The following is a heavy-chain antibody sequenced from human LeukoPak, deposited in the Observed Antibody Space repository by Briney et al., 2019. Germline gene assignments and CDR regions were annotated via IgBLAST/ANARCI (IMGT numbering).Heavy chain of an antibody. J-gene: IGHJ6*03. CDR3: ARGGDYYYYMDV. Sequence: GGSLRLSCAASGFTFNSYSMNWVRQAPGKGLEWVANIKQDGSEKYYVDSVKGRFTISRDNAKNSLYLQMNSLRAEDTAVCYCARGGDYYYYMDVWGKGTTVTVSS. D-gene: IGHD3-10*01. CDR1: GFTFNSYS. V-gene: IGHV3-7*01. CDR2: IKQDGSEK.